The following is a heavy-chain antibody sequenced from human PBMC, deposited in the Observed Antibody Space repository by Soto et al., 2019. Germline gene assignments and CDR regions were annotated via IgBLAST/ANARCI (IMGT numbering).Heavy chain of an antibody. CDR1: GFTFSSYG. CDR2: ISYDGSNK. D-gene: IGHD4-4*01. J-gene: IGHJ2*01. V-gene: IGHV3-30*03. Sequence: GGSLRLSCAASGFTFSSYGIHWVRQAPGKGLEWVAVISYDGSNKYYADSVKGRFTISRDNSKNLLYLQMNSLRAEDTAVYYCARPLWRNDYNWGYFDLWGRGTLVTVSS. CDR3: ARPLWRNDYNWGYFDL.